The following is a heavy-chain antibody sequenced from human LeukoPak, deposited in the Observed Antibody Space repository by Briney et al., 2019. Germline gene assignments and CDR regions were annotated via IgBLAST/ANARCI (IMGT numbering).Heavy chain of an antibody. J-gene: IGHJ4*02. V-gene: IGHV3-23*01. CDR1: AFTFSHYG. Sequence: GGSLRLSCAASAFTFSHYGMNWVRQAPGKGLEWVSGISGSGGSTYNADSVKGRFTISRDNSKNTLYLQMNSLRAEDTAVYYCAKGGVVVLSPLDYWGQGTLVTVSS. D-gene: IGHD2-2*01. CDR2: ISGSGGST. CDR3: AKGGVVVLSPLDY.